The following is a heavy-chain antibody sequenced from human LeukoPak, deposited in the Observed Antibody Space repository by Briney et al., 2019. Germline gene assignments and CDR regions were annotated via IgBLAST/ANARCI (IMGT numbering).Heavy chain of an antibody. CDR2: INHSGST. CDR3: ARSEVNDYMKY. D-gene: IGHD4-11*01. Sequence: SETLSLTCAVYGGSFSGYYWSWIRQPPGKGLEWIGEINHSGSTNYNPSLKSRVTISVDTSKNQFSLRLSSVTAADTAVYYCARSEVNDYMKYWGQGSLVTVSS. V-gene: IGHV4-34*01. J-gene: IGHJ4*02. CDR1: GGSFSGYY.